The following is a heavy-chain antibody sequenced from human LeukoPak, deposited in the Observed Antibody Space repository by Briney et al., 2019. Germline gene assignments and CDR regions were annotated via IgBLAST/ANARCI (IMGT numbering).Heavy chain of an antibody. Sequence: PGGSLRLSCAASGLIFSSYNMNWVRQAPGKGLEWVSYISSSSSTIYYADSVRGRFTISRDNAKNSLYLQMNSLRDEDTAVYYCARDHSGTQDYWGQGTLVTVSS. CDR1: GLIFSSYN. D-gene: IGHD1-14*01. J-gene: IGHJ4*02. V-gene: IGHV3-48*02. CDR2: ISSSSSTI. CDR3: ARDHSGTQDY.